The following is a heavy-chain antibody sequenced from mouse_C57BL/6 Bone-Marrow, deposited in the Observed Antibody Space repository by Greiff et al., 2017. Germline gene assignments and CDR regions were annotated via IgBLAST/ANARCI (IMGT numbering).Heavy chain of an antibody. CDR1: GFNIKDDY. D-gene: IGHD2-2*01. Sequence: EVQLQQSGAELVRPGASVKLSCTASGFNIKDDYMHWVKQRPEQGLEWIGWIDPENGDTEYASKFQGKATITADTSSNTAYLQLSSLTSEDTAVXYCTTIYYGYALFAYWGQGTLVTVSA. CDR3: TTIYYGYALFAY. CDR2: IDPENGDT. J-gene: IGHJ3*01. V-gene: IGHV14-4*01.